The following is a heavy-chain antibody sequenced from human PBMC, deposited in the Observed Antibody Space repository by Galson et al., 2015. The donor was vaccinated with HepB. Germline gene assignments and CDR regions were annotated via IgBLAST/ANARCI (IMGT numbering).Heavy chain of an antibody. D-gene: IGHD3-3*02. V-gene: IGHV1-2*02. CDR2: INPNSGGT. CDR3: ARDASLLANNWFDP. Sequence: SVKVSCKASGYTFAGYYMHWVRQAPGQGLEWMGWINPNSGGTNYAQKFQGRVTMTRDTSISTAYMELSRLRSDDTAVYYCARDASLLANNWFDPWGQGTLVTVSS. CDR1: GYTFAGYY. J-gene: IGHJ5*02.